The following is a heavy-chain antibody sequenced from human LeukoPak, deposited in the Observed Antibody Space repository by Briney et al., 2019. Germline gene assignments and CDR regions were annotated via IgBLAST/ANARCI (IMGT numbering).Heavy chain of an antibody. J-gene: IGHJ4*02. Sequence: SQTLSLTCTLSVGPISSGGYYGTSIRQHPGKGLEQNGYIYYSGSTYYNPSLKSRVTISVDRSKNQFSLKLRSVTAADTAVYFCARAVVVPAATPPIAFDYWGQGTLVTVSS. D-gene: IGHD2-2*01. CDR3: ARAVVVPAATPPIAFDY. CDR1: VGPISSGGYY. V-gene: IGHV4-31*03. CDR2: IYYSGST.